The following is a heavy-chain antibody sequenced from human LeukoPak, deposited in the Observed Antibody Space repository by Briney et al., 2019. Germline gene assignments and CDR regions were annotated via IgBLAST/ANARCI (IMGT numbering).Heavy chain of an antibody. CDR2: ITDSGDTRTT. J-gene: IGHJ4*02. CDR1: GFAFSDSY. D-gene: IGHD5-18*01. CDR3: ARADWDTAMIDY. Sequence: GGSLRLTCAASGFAFSDSYMSWIRQPPGKGLEWVSYITDSGDTRTTYYSDSVKARFTISRHNAKNSLYLQMNSLRAEDTAVYYCARADWDTAMIDYWGQGTLVTVSS. V-gene: IGHV3-11*04.